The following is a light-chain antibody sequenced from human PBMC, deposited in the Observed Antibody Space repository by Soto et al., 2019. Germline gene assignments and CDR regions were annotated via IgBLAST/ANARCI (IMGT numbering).Light chain of an antibody. CDR2: GAS. V-gene: IGKV1-27*01. J-gene: IGKJ4*01. Sequence: DIQVTQSPSSLSASLGDRVTITCRASRDISNYLAWDQQKPGQVPRLLISGASTLHSGVPSRFSGSGSGKDFTLTITSLQPEDIATYFCQKYDTAPLTFGGGTKVEI. CDR1: RDISNY. CDR3: QKYDTAPLT.